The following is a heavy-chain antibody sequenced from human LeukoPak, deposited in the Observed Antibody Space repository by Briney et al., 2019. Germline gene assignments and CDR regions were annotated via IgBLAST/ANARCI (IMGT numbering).Heavy chain of an antibody. CDR3: ARKSDSITMIWYRRGYAFDI. V-gene: IGHV4-38-2*02. D-gene: IGHD3-22*01. J-gene: IGHJ3*02. CDR2: IYHSGST. Sequence: SETLSLTCTVSGGSISSGYYWGWIRQPPGKGLEWIGSIYHSGSTYYNPSLKSRVTISVDTSKNQFSLKLSSVTAADTAVYYCARKSDSITMIWYRRGYAFDIWGQGTMVTVSS. CDR1: GGSISSGYY.